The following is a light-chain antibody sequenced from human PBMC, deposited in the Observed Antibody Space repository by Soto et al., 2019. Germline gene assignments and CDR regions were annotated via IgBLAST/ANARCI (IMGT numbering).Light chain of an antibody. CDR2: GAS. CDR1: QGVGSN. CDR3: QQYHKWPPFT. J-gene: IGKJ4*01. V-gene: IGKV3-15*01. Sequence: EVVMTQSPATLSVSPGDGAALSCRASQGVGSNLAWYQQKPGQAPRLLVYGASTRATGVPARFSGSGSGTEFTLSISSLGSEDFGVYYCQQYHKWPPFTFGGGTVVDIK.